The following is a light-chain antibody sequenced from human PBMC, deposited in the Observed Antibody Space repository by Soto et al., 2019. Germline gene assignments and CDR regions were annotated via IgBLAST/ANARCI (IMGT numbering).Light chain of an antibody. CDR3: QQSYSTPRT. CDR1: QRITRY. V-gene: IGKV1-39*01. Sequence: DIQMTQSPSSLSASVGDRVTITCRASQRITRYLNWYQQKPGKAHKLLMYDVSTLQSGVPSRFSGSGSGTDFTLTSNRLEPEDLATYYCQQSYSTPRTFGGGTKVEIK. CDR2: DVS. J-gene: IGKJ4*01.